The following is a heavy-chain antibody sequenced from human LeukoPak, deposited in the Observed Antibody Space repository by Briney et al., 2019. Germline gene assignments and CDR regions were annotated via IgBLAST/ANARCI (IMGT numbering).Heavy chain of an antibody. J-gene: IGHJ1*01. CDR3: ARLDGDREYFQH. V-gene: IGHV4-4*02. CDR2: IYHSGST. D-gene: IGHD4-17*01. CDR1: GGSISSSNW. Sequence: SETLSLTCAVSGGSISSSNWWSWVRQPPGKRLEWIGEIYHSGSTNYNPSLKSRLTISVDKSKNQFSLKLSSVTAADTAVYYCARLDGDREYFQHWGQGTLVTVSS.